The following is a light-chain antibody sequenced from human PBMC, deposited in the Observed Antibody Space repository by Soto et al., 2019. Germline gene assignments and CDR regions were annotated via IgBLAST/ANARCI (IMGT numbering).Light chain of an antibody. CDR2: SAA. Sequence: IVMTQSPAILSVSPGERAALSCRASQSVSLNLSWYQQKPGQAPRLLIYSAATRATGRPASCSGSGSGTQFTLTINSLQSEDFAVYYCQQYYSSPTWTFGQGTKVDIK. CDR1: QSVSLN. CDR3: QQYYSSPTWT. J-gene: IGKJ1*01. V-gene: IGKV3-15*01.